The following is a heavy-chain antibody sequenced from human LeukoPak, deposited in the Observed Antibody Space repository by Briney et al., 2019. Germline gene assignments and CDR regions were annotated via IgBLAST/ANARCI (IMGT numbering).Heavy chain of an antibody. CDR3: ARRDSSWYQGGYYYYYMDV. J-gene: IGHJ6*03. Sequence: SETLSLTCTVSGGSISSYYWSGIRQPPGKGLEWIGYIYYSGSTNYNPSLKSRVTISVDTSKNQFSLKLSSVTAADTAVYYCARRDSSWYQGGYYYYYMDVWGKGTTVTVSS. CDR2: IYYSGST. V-gene: IGHV4-59*08. D-gene: IGHD6-13*01. CDR1: GGSISSYY.